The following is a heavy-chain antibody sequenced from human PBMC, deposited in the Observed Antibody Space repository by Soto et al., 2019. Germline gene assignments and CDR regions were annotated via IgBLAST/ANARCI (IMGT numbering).Heavy chain of an antibody. D-gene: IGHD3-9*01. CDR3: ARVGSVVGVRLRYFDWLFHEDWYFDL. J-gene: IGHJ2*01. V-gene: IGHV3-30-3*01. CDR2: ISYDGSNK. CDR1: GFTFSSYA. Sequence: PGGSLRLSCAASGFTFSSYAMHWVRQAPGKGLEWVAVISYDGSNKYYADSVKGRFTISRDNSKNTLYLQMNSLRAEDTAVYYCARVGSVVGVRLRYFDWLFHEDWYFDLWGRGTLVTVSS.